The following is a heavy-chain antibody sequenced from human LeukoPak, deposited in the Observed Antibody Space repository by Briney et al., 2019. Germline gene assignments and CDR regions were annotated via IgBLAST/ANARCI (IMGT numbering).Heavy chain of an antibody. D-gene: IGHD3-22*01. CDR2: IRSDGTNK. J-gene: IGHJ3*02. V-gene: IGHV3-33*01. Sequence: GGSLRLSRAAPGFNFRNYDMHWVRQAPGKGLEWVASIRSDGTNKYYADSVKGRFTISRDNAKNTLFLQMNSLRAEDTAVYYCARAYYFDTTGHDSDALDIWGRGTMVTVSS. CDR3: ARAYYFDTTGHDSDALDI. CDR1: GFNFRNYD.